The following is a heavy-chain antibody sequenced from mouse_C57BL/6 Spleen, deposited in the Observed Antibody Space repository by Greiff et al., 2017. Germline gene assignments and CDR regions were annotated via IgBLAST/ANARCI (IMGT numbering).Heavy chain of an antibody. Sequence: QVQLQQPGAELVKPGASVKLSCKASGYTFTSYWLHWVKQRPGQGLEWIGMIHPNSGSTNYNEKFKSKATLTVDKSSSTAYLQLSSLTSEDSAVYYCAREGELGRFLDYWGQGTTLTVSS. V-gene: IGHV1-64*01. J-gene: IGHJ2*01. D-gene: IGHD4-1*01. CDR3: AREGELGRFLDY. CDR1: GYTFTSYW. CDR2: IHPNSGST.